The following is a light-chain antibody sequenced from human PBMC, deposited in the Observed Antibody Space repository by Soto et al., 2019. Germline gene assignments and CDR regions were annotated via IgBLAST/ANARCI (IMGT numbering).Light chain of an antibody. CDR1: QSVSTN. Sequence: VMTQSPATLSVSPGERATLSCRASQSVSTNLAWYQQKPGQAPRLLIYGASTRATGIPARFSGSGSGTEFTLTISSLQSEDFAFYYCQQYNNRLTFGGGTKVEIK. J-gene: IGKJ4*01. CDR3: QQYNNRLT. CDR2: GAS. V-gene: IGKV3-15*01.